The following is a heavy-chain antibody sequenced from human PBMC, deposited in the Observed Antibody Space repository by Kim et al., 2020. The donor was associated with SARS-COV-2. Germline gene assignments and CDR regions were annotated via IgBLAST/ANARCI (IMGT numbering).Heavy chain of an antibody. CDR1: GGTINNYY. CDR2: IYSSGST. CDR3: ARDRFGGWYLDS. V-gene: IGHV4-59*01. J-gene: IGHJ4*02. Sequence: SETLSLTCTVSGGTINNYYWSWIRQPPGKGLEWIGYIYSSGSTNYNPDLKSRVTISLDKSRNQISLKLTSVTAADTAVDYCARDRFGGWYLDSGGQGALV. D-gene: IGHD6-19*01.